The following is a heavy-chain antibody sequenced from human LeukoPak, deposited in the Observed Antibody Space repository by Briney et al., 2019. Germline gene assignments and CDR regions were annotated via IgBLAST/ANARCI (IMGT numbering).Heavy chain of an antibody. CDR3: ARGGGWTGYSSSWFDY. J-gene: IGHJ4*02. CDR1: GFTFSSYS. V-gene: IGHV3-21*01. Sequence: GGSLRLSCAASGFTFSSYSMNWVRQAPGKGLEWVSSISSSSSYIYYADSVKGRFTISRDNAKNSLYLQMNSLRAEDTAVYYCARGGGWTGYSSSWFDYWGQGTLVTVSS. CDR2: ISSSSSYI. D-gene: IGHD6-13*01.